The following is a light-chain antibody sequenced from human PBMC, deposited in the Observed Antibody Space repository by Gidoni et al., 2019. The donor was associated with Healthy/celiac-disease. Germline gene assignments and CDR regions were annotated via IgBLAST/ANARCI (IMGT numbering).Light chain of an antibody. CDR2: YDD. J-gene: IGLJ3*02. CDR1: RSNIGNNA. Sequence: QSVLTQPPSVSEAPRQRVTISCSGSRSNIGNNAVKWYQQLPGKAPKLLIYYDDLLPSGVSDRFSGSKSGTSASLAISGLQSEDEADYYCAAWDDSLNGLVFGGGTKLTVL. CDR3: AAWDDSLNGLV. V-gene: IGLV1-36*01.